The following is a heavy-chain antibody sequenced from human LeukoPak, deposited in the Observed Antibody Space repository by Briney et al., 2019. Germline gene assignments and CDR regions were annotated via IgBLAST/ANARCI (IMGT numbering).Heavy chain of an antibody. Sequence: GGSLRLSCAAAGFTFNNYAMNWVRQAPGKGLEWVSTITGGGDTTHYADSVKGRFTISRDNSKNTLYMQMNSLRAEDTAMYYRAKGGAVDGTLKFDYWGQGTLVTVSS. J-gene: IGHJ4*02. D-gene: IGHD6-13*01. V-gene: IGHV3-23*01. CDR3: AKGGAVDGTLKFDY. CDR2: ITGGGDTT. CDR1: GFTFNNYA.